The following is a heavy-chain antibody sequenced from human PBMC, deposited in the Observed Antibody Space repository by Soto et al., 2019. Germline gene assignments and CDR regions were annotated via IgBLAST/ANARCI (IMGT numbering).Heavy chain of an antibody. CDR1: GYTFTSYG. D-gene: IGHD4-4*01. Sequence: ASVKVTCKASGYTFTSYGISWVRQAPGQGLEWMGWISAYNGNTNYAQKLQGRVTMTTDTSTSTAYMELRSLRSDDTAVYYCARDMDYSNYVYYFDYWGQGTLVPVSS. CDR2: ISAYNGNT. CDR3: ARDMDYSNYVYYFDY. V-gene: IGHV1-18*01. J-gene: IGHJ4*02.